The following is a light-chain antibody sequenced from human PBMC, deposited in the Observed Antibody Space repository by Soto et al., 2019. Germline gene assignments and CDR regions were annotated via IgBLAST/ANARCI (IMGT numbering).Light chain of an antibody. V-gene: IGLV1-40*01. CDR1: SSNIGAGYD. Sequence: QSVLTQPPSVSGAPGQSVTISCTWISSNIGAGYDVHWCQQLPGTAPKLLIYGDNKRPSGVPDRFSGSKSGTSASLAITGLQAEDEADYYCQSYDSSVSGWVFGGGTKVTVL. CDR2: GDN. J-gene: IGLJ2*01. CDR3: QSYDSSVSGWV.